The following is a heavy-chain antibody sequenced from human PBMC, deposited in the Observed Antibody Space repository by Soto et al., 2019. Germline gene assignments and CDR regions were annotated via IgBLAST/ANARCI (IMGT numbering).Heavy chain of an antibody. CDR2: IYDSGST. CDR1: GGSIRSGDNY. Sequence: PSETLSLTCTVSGGSIRSGDNYWSWIRQPPGKGLEWIGNIYDSGSTYYNPSLKSRVTISVDTSKNQFSLKLSSVTAADTAVYYCARGSPYYDSSHYYSSPFDYWGQGTLVTVSS. V-gene: IGHV4-30-4*01. D-gene: IGHD3-22*01. CDR3: ARGSPYYDSSHYYSSPFDY. J-gene: IGHJ4*02.